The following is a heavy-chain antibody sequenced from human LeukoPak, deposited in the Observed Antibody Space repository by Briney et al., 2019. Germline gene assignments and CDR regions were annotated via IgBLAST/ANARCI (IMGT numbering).Heavy chain of an antibody. J-gene: IGHJ4*03. Sequence: GGSLRLSCAASGFTFSNAWMTWVRQAPGKGLEWVGRIKSKTDGGTMEYAAPVKGRFTISRDDSKNTLYLQMNSLKTEDTAVYYCTTDSPMSKRGSFYYWGQGALVTVSS. CDR1: GFTFSNAW. V-gene: IGHV3-15*01. CDR2: IKSKTDGGTM. CDR3: TTDSPMSKRGSFYY.